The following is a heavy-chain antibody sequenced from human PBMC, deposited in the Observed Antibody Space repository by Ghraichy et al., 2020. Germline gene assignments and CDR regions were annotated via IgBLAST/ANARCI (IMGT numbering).Heavy chain of an antibody. Sequence: SGPTLVKPTQTLTLTCTFSGFSLSTSGMCVSWIRQPPGKALEWLALIDWDDDKYYSTSLKTRLTISKDTSKNQVVLTMTNMDPVDTATYYCARVASITGTTVYYYYYMDVWGKGTTVTVSS. J-gene: IGHJ6*03. CDR3: ARVASITGTTVYYYYYMDV. D-gene: IGHD1-7*01. CDR1: GFSLSTSGMC. CDR2: IDWDDDK. V-gene: IGHV2-70*01.